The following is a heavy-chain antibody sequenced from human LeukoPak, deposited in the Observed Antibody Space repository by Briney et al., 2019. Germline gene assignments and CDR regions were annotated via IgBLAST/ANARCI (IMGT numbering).Heavy chain of an antibody. D-gene: IGHD2-2*01. J-gene: IGHJ4*02. CDR2: INPNSGGT. V-gene: IGHV1-2*02. Sequence: ASVKVSCKASGYTFTGYYMHWVRQAPGQGLEWMGWINPNSGGTNYAQKFQGRVTMTRDTSISTAYMELSRLRSDDTAVCYCARDFGDIVVVPAAMSYWGQGTLVTVSS. CDR1: GYTFTGYY. CDR3: ARDFGDIVVVPAAMSY.